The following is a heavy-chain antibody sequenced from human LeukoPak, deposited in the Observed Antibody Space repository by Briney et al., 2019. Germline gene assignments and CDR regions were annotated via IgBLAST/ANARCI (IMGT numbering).Heavy chain of an antibody. J-gene: IGHJ4*02. D-gene: IGHD3-3*01. V-gene: IGHV3-33*01. Sequence: GGSLRLSCAASGFTFSSYGMHRVRQAPGKGLEWVAVIWYDGSNKYYADSVKGRFTISRDNSKNTLYLQMNSLRAEDTAVYYCARDTRKDFYDFWSGYSNDYWGQGTLVTVSS. CDR2: IWYDGSNK. CDR1: GFTFSSYG. CDR3: ARDTRKDFYDFWSGYSNDY.